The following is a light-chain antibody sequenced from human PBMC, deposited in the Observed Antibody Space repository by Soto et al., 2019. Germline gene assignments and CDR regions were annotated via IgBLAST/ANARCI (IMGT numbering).Light chain of an antibody. V-gene: IGLV2-11*01. CDR1: SSDVGGYNY. CDR2: DVN. CDR3: CSYGGSFYV. J-gene: IGLJ1*01. Sequence: QSVLTQPHSVSGSPGQSVAISCSGTSSDVGGYNYVSWYQQHPGKAHKLIIFDVNKRPSGVPDRFSGSKSGSTASLTISGLQAEDEADYYCCSYGGSFYVVGTGTKLTVL.